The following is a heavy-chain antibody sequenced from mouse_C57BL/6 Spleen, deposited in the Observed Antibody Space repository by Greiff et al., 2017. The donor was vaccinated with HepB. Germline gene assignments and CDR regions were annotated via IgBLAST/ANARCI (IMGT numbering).Heavy chain of an antibody. CDR1: GYTFTSYG. V-gene: IGHV1-81*01. CDR2: IYPRSGNT. CDR3: ARLVGEGYAMDY. D-gene: IGHD1-1*01. Sequence: VQVVESGAELARPGASVKLSCKASGYTFTSYGISWVKQRTGQGLEWIGEIYPRSGNTYYNEKFKGKATLTADKSSSTAYMELRSLTSEDSAVYFCARLVGEGYAMDYWGQGTSVTVSS. J-gene: IGHJ4*01.